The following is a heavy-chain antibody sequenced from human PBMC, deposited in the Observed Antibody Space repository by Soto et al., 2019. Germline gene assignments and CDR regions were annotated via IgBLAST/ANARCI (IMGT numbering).Heavy chain of an antibody. Sequence: VASVKVSCKASGGTFSSYAISWVRQAPGQGLEWMGGIIPIFGTANYAQKFQGRVTITADESTSTAYMELSSLRSEDTAVHYCAREDTSAKFDPWGQGTLVTVSS. CDR2: IIPIFGTA. D-gene: IGHD5-18*01. CDR3: AREDTSAKFDP. V-gene: IGHV1-69*13. CDR1: GGTFSSYA. J-gene: IGHJ5*02.